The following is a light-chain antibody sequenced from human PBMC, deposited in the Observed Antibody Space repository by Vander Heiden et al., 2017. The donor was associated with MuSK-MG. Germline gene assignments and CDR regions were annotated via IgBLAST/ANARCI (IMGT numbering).Light chain of an antibody. Sequence: DIHMTQSPSSLSASVGDTVTITCRASSNIGRYLNWYQERPGTPPRVLIYRASSLQSGVPSRFSGSGSGSEFTLTINGLQPDDFATYYCQQCKSIPRTFGQGTKV. CDR1: SNIGRY. CDR2: RAS. J-gene: IGKJ1*01. CDR3: QQCKSIPRT. V-gene: IGKV1-39*01.